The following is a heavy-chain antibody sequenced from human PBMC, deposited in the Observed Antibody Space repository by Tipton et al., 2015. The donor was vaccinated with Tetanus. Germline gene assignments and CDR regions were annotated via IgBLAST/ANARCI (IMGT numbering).Heavy chain of an antibody. D-gene: IGHD6-19*01. CDR1: GGSISSYY. CDR3: ARGPSYSGAWYHY. CDR2: IYYKGST. V-gene: IGHV4-59*01. J-gene: IGHJ4*02. Sequence: TLSLTCTVSGGSISSYYWSWIRQPPGKGLEWIGYIYYKGSTNYNPSLRSRVTISIDTSSNQFSLKLTSVTPADTAIYYCARGPSYSGAWYHYWGQGAMVTVSP.